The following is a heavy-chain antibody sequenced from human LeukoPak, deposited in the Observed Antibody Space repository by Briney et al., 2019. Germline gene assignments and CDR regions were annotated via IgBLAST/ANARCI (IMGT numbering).Heavy chain of an antibody. CDR1: GGSISSSSYY. CDR3: ARQGAGGRAFDI. Sequence: SETLSLTCTVSGGSISSSSYYWGWIRQPPGKGPEWIGSIYYSGNTYYNPSLQSRVTISVDTSKNQFSLKLSSVTAADTAVYNCARQGAGGRAFDIWGQGTMVTV. D-gene: IGHD1-26*01. CDR2: IYYSGNT. V-gene: IGHV4-39*01. J-gene: IGHJ3*02.